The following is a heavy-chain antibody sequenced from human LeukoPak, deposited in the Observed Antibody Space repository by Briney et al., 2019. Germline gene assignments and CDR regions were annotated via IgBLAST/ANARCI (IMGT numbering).Heavy chain of an antibody. V-gene: IGHV4-4*07. Sequence: SETLSLTCTVSGGSISSYYWSWIRQPAGKGLDWIGRIYTSGSTNYNPSLKSRVTMSVDTSKNQFSLKLSSVTAADTAVYYCAREWFCSSTSCYRVFDYWGQGTLVTVSS. CDR1: GGSISSYY. J-gene: IGHJ4*02. CDR3: AREWFCSSTSCYRVFDY. CDR2: IYTSGST. D-gene: IGHD2-2*02.